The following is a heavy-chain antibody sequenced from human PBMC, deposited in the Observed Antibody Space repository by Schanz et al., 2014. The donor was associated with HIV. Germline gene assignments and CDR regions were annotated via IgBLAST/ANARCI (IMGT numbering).Heavy chain of an antibody. CDR2: ISRSGSTI. CDR3: ARVSGYNSPDAFDI. Sequence: QVQLVESGGRVVQPGRSLRLSCAASGFTFSDYHMSWIRQAPGKGLEWVSYISRSGSTIYYADSVKGRFTISRDNAKNSLYLQMNSLRAEYTAVYYCARVSGYNSPDAFDIWGQGTMVTVSS. V-gene: IGHV3-11*01. D-gene: IGHD5-12*01. J-gene: IGHJ3*02. CDR1: GFTFSDYH.